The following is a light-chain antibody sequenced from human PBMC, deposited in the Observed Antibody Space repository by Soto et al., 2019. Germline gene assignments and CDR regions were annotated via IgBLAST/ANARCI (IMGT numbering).Light chain of an antibody. CDR3: QQINKFPRT. J-gene: IGKJ1*01. CDR1: QGISSY. V-gene: IGKV1-9*01. CDR2: GAS. Sequence: DIQLTQSPSFLSASVGDRVTITCRASQGISSYLAWYQQRPGKAPKLLMYGASTLQSGVPSRFSGSASGKIFTLTISLQQADDSATYCHQQINKFPRTFGQGTKVEIK.